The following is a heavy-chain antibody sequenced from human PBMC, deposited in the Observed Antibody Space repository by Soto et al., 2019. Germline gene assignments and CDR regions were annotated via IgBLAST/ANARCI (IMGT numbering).Heavy chain of an antibody. V-gene: IGHV3-48*02. CDR3: ARVPPILTGYHG. Sequence: LQAPGKGLEWFSYISSSSSTIYYADSVKGRFTISRDNAKNSLYLQMNSLRDEDTAVYYCARVPPILTGYHGWGQGTLVTVSS. J-gene: IGHJ4*02. D-gene: IGHD3-9*01. CDR2: ISSSSSTI.